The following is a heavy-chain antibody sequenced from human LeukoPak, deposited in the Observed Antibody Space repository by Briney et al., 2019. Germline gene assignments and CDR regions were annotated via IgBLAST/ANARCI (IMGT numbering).Heavy chain of an antibody. D-gene: IGHD3-22*01. V-gene: IGHV3-30*18. CDR1: GFTFTNYG. Sequence: PGGSLILSCAVSGFTFTNYGMNWVRQAPGKGLEWVAVISYDGNSAFYADSVKGRFTISRDTFKNMVYLQMNSLRPEDTAVYYCAKPGISMIVVVTNFDHWGQGTLVTVSS. CDR2: ISYDGNSA. CDR3: AKPGISMIVVVTNFDH. J-gene: IGHJ5*02.